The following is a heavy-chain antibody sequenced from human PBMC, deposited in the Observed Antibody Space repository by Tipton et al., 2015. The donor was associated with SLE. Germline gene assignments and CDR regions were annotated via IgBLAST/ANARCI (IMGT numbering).Heavy chain of an antibody. Sequence: SLRLSCAASGLSVSRQYMSWVRQAPGKGLEWVSVIYSDGITYYADSVRGRFTISRDTSKNTVYLQMNSLRAEDTAVYYCARSRDSEFYYYYGLDVWGQGTTVTVSS. CDR3: ARSRDSEFYYYYGLDV. V-gene: IGHV3-53*05. D-gene: IGHD5-24*01. CDR1: GLSVSRQY. CDR2: IYSDGIT. J-gene: IGHJ6*02.